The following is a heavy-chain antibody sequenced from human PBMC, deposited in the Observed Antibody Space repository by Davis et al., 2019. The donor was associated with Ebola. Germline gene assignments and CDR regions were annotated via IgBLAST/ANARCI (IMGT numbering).Heavy chain of an antibody. V-gene: IGHV3-72*01. CDR2: SRNKANSYTT. CDR1: GFTFSDHY. Sequence: GESLKISCAASGFTFSDHYMDWVRQAPGKGLEWVGRSRNKANSYTTEYAASVEGRFTISRDDSKNSLYLQMSSLKTEDTAVYYCSNNVDMGSGWGQGTLVTVSS. D-gene: IGHD3-9*01. J-gene: IGHJ4*02. CDR3: SNNVDMGSG.